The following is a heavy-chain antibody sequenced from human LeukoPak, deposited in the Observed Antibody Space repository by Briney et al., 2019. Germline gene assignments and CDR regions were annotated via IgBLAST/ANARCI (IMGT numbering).Heavy chain of an antibody. CDR3: ARGGGTIFGVVIDRFDP. V-gene: IGHV4-59*01. J-gene: IGHJ5*02. Sequence: SETLSLTCTVSGGSISSNYWSWIRQPPGKGLEWIGYIYYSGSTNYNPSLKSRVTISVDTSKNQFSLKLSSVTAADTAVYYCARGGGTIFGVVIDRFDPWGQGTLVTVSS. D-gene: IGHD3-3*01. CDR1: GGSISSNY. CDR2: IYYSGST.